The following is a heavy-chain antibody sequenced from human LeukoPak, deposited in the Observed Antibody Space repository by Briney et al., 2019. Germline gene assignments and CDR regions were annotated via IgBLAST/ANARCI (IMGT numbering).Heavy chain of an antibody. J-gene: IGHJ4*02. Sequence: GGSLRLSCAASGFTCSSYSMNWVRQAPGKGLEWVSSISSSSSYIYYADSVKGRFTISRDNAKNSLYLQMNSLRAEDTAVYYCARDLYYYDSSGYFGWGQGTLVTVSS. CDR3: ARDLYYYDSSGYFG. CDR1: GFTCSSYS. D-gene: IGHD3-22*01. V-gene: IGHV3-21*01. CDR2: ISSSSSYI.